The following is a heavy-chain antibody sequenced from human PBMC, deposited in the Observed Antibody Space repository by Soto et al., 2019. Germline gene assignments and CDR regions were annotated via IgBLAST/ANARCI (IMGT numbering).Heavy chain of an antibody. V-gene: IGHV4-30-4*01. D-gene: IGHD2-21*02. CDR3: ARRADCGSGCYSVYFDS. CDR1: GDSLSTSDHY. Sequence: VQLQESGPGMVRPSQTLSLSCSVSGDSLSTSDHYWIWIRPAPGKALERIGYIHSTGSTSYSPSLQDRVIMSVDMTNNQIALNLRSVTAADTALYYCARRADCGSGCYSVYFDSWGQGTLVSVSA. J-gene: IGHJ4*02. CDR2: IHSTGST.